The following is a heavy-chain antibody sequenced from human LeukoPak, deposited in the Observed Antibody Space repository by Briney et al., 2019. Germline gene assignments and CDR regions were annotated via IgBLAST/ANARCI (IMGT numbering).Heavy chain of an antibody. D-gene: IGHD3-22*01. CDR3: ARDPGGYYDSSGFDDY. V-gene: IGHV3-21*01. Sequence: PGGSLRLSCAASGFTFSSSAMEWVRQAPGKGLEWVSSITGDSTYIYYADSVKGRFTISRDNAKNSLYLQMNSLRAEDTAVYYCARDPGGYYDSSGFDDYWGQGTLVTVSS. J-gene: IGHJ4*02. CDR2: ITGDSTYI. CDR1: GFTFSSSA.